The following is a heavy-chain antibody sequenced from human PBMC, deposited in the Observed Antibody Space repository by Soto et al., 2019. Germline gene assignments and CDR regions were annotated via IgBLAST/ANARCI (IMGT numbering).Heavy chain of an antibody. CDR2: ISYDGSIK. J-gene: IGHJ3*02. V-gene: IGHV3-30-3*01. Sequence: PGGSLRLSCAVTGFNVSSYAMNWVRQARGKGLEWVAVISYDGSIKYYAHSVKGRFTISRDNSKSTLYLQMNSLRAEDTAVYYCARNRGSYYPFDAFDIWGQGTMVTVSS. CDR1: GFNVSSYA. CDR3: ARNRGSYYPFDAFDI. D-gene: IGHD1-26*01.